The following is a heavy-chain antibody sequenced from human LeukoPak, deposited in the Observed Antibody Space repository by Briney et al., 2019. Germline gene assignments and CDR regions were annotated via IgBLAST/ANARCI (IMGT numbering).Heavy chain of an antibody. CDR1: GGSISSYY. CDR2: IHSYEGF. Sequence: SETLPLTCSVSGGSISSYYWCWIRQPAGKGLEWIGRIHSYEGFNYNPSLRSRVTMSVDTSKNQFSLKLSSVTAADTAVYYCARLSQSTSWYDDYWGQGTLVTVSS. V-gene: IGHV4-4*07. J-gene: IGHJ4*02. CDR3: ARLSQSTSWYDDY. D-gene: IGHD6-13*01.